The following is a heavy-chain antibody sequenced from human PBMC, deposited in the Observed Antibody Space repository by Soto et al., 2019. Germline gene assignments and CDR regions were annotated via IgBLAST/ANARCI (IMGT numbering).Heavy chain of an antibody. J-gene: IGHJ6*03. CDR2: IYHTGST. CDR1: GGSISSTNW. CDR3: SRDGRLKYSSSSNYYYYMDV. D-gene: IGHD6-6*01. V-gene: IGHV4-4*02. Sequence: SETLSLTCVVSGGSISSTNWWNWVRQPPGKGLEWIGEIYHTGSTNYNPSLKSRVTISVDKSKNQFSLKLSSVTAADTAVYYFSRDGRLKYSSSSNYYYYMDVWGKGSTVTVPS.